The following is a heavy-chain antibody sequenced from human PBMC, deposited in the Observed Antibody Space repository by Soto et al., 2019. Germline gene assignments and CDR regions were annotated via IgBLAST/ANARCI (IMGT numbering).Heavy chain of an antibody. CDR3: AKASFGRYSSSSGQFDY. J-gene: IGHJ4*02. CDR1: GFTFSSYA. Sequence: SLRLSCAASGFTFSSYAMSWVRQAPGKGLEWVSAISGSGGSTYYADSVKGRFTISRDNSKNTLYLQMNSLRAEDTAVYYCAKASFGRYSSSSGQFDYWGQGTLVTVSS. V-gene: IGHV3-23*01. D-gene: IGHD6-6*01. CDR2: ISGSGGST.